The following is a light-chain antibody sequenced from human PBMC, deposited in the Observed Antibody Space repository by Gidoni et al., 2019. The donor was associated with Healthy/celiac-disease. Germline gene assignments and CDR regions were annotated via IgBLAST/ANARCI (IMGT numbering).Light chain of an antibody. CDR2: AAS. V-gene: IGKV1-39*01. CDR3: QQSYSTPWT. CDR1: QSISIY. Sequence: DIQLTQSPSSLSASLGDRATITCRASQSISIYVNWYQQKPGKAPKLLIYAASRLQSGVPSRFSGSGSGTDFTLTISRLQPEDFATYYCQQSYSTPWTFGQGTKVEIK. J-gene: IGKJ1*01.